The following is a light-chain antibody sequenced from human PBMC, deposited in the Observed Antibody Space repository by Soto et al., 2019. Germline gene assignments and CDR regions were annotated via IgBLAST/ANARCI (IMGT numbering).Light chain of an antibody. CDR1: QRVSSN. CDR3: QHRNNWPLT. CDR2: DAT. Sequence: EIVLTQSPATLSLSPGEGATLSCRASQRVSSNLAWYRQKPGQAPRLLIYDATNRATGIPARFSGGGSGTDFALTISSLEPEDFAVYYCQHRNNWPLTFGGGTKLEIK. J-gene: IGKJ4*01. V-gene: IGKV3-11*01.